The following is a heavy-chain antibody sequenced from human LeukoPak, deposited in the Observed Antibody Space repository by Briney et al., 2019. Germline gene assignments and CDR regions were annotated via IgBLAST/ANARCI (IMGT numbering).Heavy chain of an antibody. Sequence: PSETLSLTCAVYGGSFSGYYWSWIRQPPGKGLEWIGEISHSGSTNYNPSLKSRVTISVDTSKSQFSLRLSSVTAADTAVYYCARGGGGSYVDYWGRGTLVTVSS. D-gene: IGHD1-26*01. CDR1: GGSFSGYY. CDR2: ISHSGST. V-gene: IGHV4-34*01. CDR3: ARGGGGSYVDY. J-gene: IGHJ4*02.